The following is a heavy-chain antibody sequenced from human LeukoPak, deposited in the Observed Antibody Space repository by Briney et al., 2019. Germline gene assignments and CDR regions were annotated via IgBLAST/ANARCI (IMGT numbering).Heavy chain of an antibody. CDR1: GFTFSSYA. V-gene: IGHV3-23*01. CDR2: ISGSGGST. CDR3: ARDSGSPPGAFDI. D-gene: IGHD1-26*01. Sequence: GGSLRLSCAASGFTFSSYAMSWVRQAPGKGLEWVSAISGSGGSTYYADSVKGRFTISRDNSKNTLYLQMNSLRAEDTAVYYCARDSGSPPGAFDIWGQGTMVTVSS. J-gene: IGHJ3*02.